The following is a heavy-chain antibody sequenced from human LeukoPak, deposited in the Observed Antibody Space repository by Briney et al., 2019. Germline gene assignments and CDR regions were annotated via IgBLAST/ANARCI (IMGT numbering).Heavy chain of an antibody. Sequence: GGSLRLSCAASEFTFSSYAMSWVRQAPGKGLEWVSAISGSGGCTYYADSVKGRFTISGDNSKNTLYLQMNSLRAEDTAVYYCAKDGYYYDSSGNWFDPWGQGTLVTVSS. D-gene: IGHD3-22*01. V-gene: IGHV3-23*01. CDR3: AKDGYYYDSSGNWFDP. J-gene: IGHJ5*02. CDR1: EFTFSSYA. CDR2: ISGSGGCT.